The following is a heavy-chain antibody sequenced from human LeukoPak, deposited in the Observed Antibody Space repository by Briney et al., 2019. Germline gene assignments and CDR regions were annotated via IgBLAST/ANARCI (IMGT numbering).Heavy chain of an antibody. CDR1: GYTFTSYG. J-gene: IGHJ4*02. CDR2: ISAYNGNT. CDR3: ARDHRAYTGNTAGAY. Sequence: ASLKVSCKASGYTFTSYGISWVRQAPGQRLEWRGWISAYNGNTNYAQKPQGRGTMTTDTSMSAAYMGLRSLSSDDTAVYCCARDHRAYTGNTAGAYWGQGTLVT. V-gene: IGHV1-18*01. D-gene: IGHD1-26*01.